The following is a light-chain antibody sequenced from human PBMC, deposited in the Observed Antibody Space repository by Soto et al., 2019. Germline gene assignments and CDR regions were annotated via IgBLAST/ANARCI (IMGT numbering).Light chain of an antibody. Sequence: DIQMTQSPSSLSASVGDRVTITCRASQSISSYLNWYQHKPGQAPKLLIYAASSLQSGVPSRFSGSGSGTDFTLTISSLQPEDFATYYCQQSFMFGQGTKVEIK. V-gene: IGKV1-39*01. CDR1: QSISSY. CDR2: AAS. J-gene: IGKJ1*01. CDR3: QQSFM.